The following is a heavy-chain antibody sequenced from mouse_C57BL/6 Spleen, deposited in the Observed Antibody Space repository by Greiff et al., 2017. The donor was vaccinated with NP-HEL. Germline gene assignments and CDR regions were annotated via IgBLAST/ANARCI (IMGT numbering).Heavy chain of an antibody. D-gene: IGHD4-1*01. J-gene: IGHJ2*01. CDR3: ARLSRWDWYFDY. CDR2: ISYDGSN. Sequence: DVKLVESGPGLVKPSQSLSLTCSVTGYSITSGYYWNWIRQFPGNKLEWMGYISYDGSNNYNPSLKNRISITRDTSKNQFFLKLNSVTTEDTATYYCARLSRWDWYFDYWGQGTTLTVSS. V-gene: IGHV3-6*01. CDR1: GYSITSGYY.